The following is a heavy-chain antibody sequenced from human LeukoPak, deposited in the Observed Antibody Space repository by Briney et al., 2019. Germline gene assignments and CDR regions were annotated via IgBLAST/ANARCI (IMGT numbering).Heavy chain of an antibody. CDR3: AKDFKYSSSWHISTFDY. Sequence: ASVKVSCKASGGTFSSYAISWVRQAPGKGLEWVSAISGSGGSTYYADSVKGRFTISRDNSKNTLYLQMNSLRAEDTAVYYCAKDFKYSSSWHISTFDYWGQGTLVTVSS. CDR1: GGTFSSYA. D-gene: IGHD6-13*01. CDR2: ISGSGGST. V-gene: IGHV3-23*01. J-gene: IGHJ4*02.